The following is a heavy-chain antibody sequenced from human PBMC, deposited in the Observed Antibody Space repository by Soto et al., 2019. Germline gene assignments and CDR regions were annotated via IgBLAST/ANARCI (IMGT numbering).Heavy chain of an antibody. Sequence: GASVKVSCKASGGTFSSYAISWVRQAPGQGLEWMGGIIPIFGTANYAQKFQGRVTITADKSTSTAYVELSSLRSEDTAVYYCARGDRYCSSTSCSYYFYGMGVWGQLTTFTVSS. CDR3: ARGDRYCSSTSCSYYFYGMGV. CDR1: GGTFSSYA. CDR2: IIPIFGTA. V-gene: IGHV1-69*06. J-gene: IGHJ6*02. D-gene: IGHD2-2*01.